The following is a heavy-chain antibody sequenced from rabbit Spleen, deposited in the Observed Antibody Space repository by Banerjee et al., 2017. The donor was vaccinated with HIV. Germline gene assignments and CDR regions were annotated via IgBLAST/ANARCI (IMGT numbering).Heavy chain of an antibody. V-gene: IGHV1S45*01. CDR3: ARDAGSGPYIDGYFNL. D-gene: IGHD8-1*01. Sequence: QERLVESGGGLVKPEGSLTLTCTASGFSFSSGYDMCWVRQAPGMGLEWIGYIYSTIHYTYYASWAKGRFTISKTSSTTVTLQMTSLTVADTATYFCARDAGSGPYIDGYFNLWGPGTLVTVS. CDR1: GFSFSSGYD. J-gene: IGHJ4*01. CDR2: IYSTIHYT.